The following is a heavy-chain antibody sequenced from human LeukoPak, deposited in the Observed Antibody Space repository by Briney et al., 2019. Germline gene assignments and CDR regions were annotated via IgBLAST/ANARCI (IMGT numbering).Heavy chain of an antibody. CDR3: ASRYSYGYRPYYYYGMDV. CDR1: GGSFSGYY. D-gene: IGHD5-18*01. V-gene: IGHV4-34*01. CDR2: INHSGST. Sequence: SETLSLTCAVYGGSFSGYYWSWIRQPPGKGLEWIGEINHSGSTNYNPSLKSRVTISVDTSKNQFSLKLSSVTAADTAVYYCASRYSYGYRPYYYYGMDVWGQGTTVTVSS. J-gene: IGHJ6*02.